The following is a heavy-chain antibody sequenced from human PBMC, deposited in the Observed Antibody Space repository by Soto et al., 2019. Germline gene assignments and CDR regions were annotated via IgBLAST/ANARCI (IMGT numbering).Heavy chain of an antibody. Sequence: GGSLRLSCAASGFTFSSYEMNWVRQAPGKGLEWVSYISSSGSTIYYADSVKGRFTISRDNAKNSLYLQMNSLRAEDTAVYYCARECSSGYSCVDYWGQGTLVTVSS. J-gene: IGHJ4*02. CDR3: ARECSSGYSCVDY. CDR2: ISSSGSTI. V-gene: IGHV3-48*03. D-gene: IGHD3-22*01. CDR1: GFTFSSYE.